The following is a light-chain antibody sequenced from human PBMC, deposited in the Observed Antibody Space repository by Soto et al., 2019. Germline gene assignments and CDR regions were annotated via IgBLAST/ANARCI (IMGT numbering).Light chain of an antibody. V-gene: IGLV1-40*01. J-gene: IGLJ1*01. CDR3: QSYDSTLSARYV. CDR2: ANI. CDR1: SSNIGAGYD. Sequence: QSVLTQPPSVSGAPGQRVTISCTGSSSNIGAGYDVHWYQQRPGAAPKLLISANINRPSGVPDRFYGSTSGTSASLAITGLQADDEGDYYCQSYDSTLSARYVFGTGTKLTVL.